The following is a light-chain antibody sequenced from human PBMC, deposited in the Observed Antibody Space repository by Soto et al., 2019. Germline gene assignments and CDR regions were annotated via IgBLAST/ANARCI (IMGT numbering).Light chain of an antibody. CDR2: KAS. CDR3: QQYNSYSRS. CDR1: QSISSW. J-gene: IGKJ1*01. V-gene: IGKV1-5*03. Sequence: DIQMTQYASTLSASVGDRVTITCRASQSISSWLAWYQQKPGKAPKLLINKASNLQSGVPSRFSGRGSGTKFPLTSARLQRGDLATYYCQQYNSYSRSFGQWTKVEI.